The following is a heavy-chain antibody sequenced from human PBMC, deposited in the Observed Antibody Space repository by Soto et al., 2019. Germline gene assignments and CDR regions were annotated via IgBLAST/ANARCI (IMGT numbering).Heavy chain of an antibody. V-gene: IGHV6-1*01. Sequence: SQTLSLTCAISGDSVSSNSAAWNWIRQSPSRGLEWLGRTYYRSKWYNDYAVSVESRITINPDTSANQFSLQLNSVTPEDTVVYYCVRDRYVTNWYGMDVRGQRTTVTVSS. CDR3: VRDRYVTNWYGMDV. CDR2: TYYRSKWYN. J-gene: IGHJ6*02. D-gene: IGHD1-1*01. CDR1: GDSVSSNSAA.